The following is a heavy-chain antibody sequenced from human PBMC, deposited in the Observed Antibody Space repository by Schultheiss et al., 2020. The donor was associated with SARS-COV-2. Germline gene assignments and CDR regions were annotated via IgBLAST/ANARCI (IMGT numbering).Heavy chain of an antibody. CDR1: GFTFSSYD. D-gene: IGHD3-3*01. CDR3: AAQDGVVIIYY. CDR2: IGTAGDT. Sequence: GGSLRLSCAASGFTFSSYDMHWVRQATGKGLEWVSAIGTAGDTYYPGSVKGRFTISRENAKNSLYLQMNSLRAGDTAVYYCAAQDGVVIIYYWGQGTLVTVSS. V-gene: IGHV3-13*01. J-gene: IGHJ4*02.